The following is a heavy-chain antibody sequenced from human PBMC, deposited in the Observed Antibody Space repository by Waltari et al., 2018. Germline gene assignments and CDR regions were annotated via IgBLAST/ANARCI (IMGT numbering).Heavy chain of an antibody. CDR2: ISSHGSNR. CDR3: ARGGIAAAADFDY. CDR1: GISLTTYA. Sequence: QVQLVESGGGVVPPGRSLSLYCAALGISLTTYAMHWVRQAPGQGLEWVAIISSHGSNRYYADSVKGRFTISRDSSKNTLFLQMNSLRGEDTAVYYCARGGIAAAADFDYWGQGTLVTVSS. J-gene: IGHJ4*02. V-gene: IGHV3-30*03. D-gene: IGHD6-13*01.